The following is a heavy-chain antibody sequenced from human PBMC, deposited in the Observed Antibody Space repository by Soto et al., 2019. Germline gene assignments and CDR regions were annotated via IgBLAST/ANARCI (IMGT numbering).Heavy chain of an antibody. V-gene: IGHV6-1*01. CDR2: TYYRSKWYN. J-gene: IGHJ6*02. CDR1: GDGVSSNSAA. CDR3: ARDLLRSIVVVPAAITTVVYYYYGMDV. Sequence: QTLSHTCGISGDGVSSNSAAWNWIRQSPSRGLEWLGRTYYRSKWYNDYAVSVKSRITINPDTSKNQFSLQLNSVTPEDTAVYYCARDLLRSIVVVPAAITTVVYYYYGMDVWGQGTTVTFSS. D-gene: IGHD2-2*02.